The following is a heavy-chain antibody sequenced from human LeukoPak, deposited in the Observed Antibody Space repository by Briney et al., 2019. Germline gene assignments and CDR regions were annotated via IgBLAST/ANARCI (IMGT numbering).Heavy chain of an antibody. Sequence: PGGSLRLSCAASGFTFSSHAMTWVRQAPGKGLERVSGISRTGSDTYYADSVKGRFIISRDNSKSTMSLQMNSLRAEDTATYYCARRQVGYTFGSPDCWGQGTLVTVSS. V-gene: IGHV3-23*05. CDR2: ISRTGSDT. CDR3: ARRQVGYTFGSPDC. J-gene: IGHJ4*02. CDR1: GFTFSSHA. D-gene: IGHD5-18*01.